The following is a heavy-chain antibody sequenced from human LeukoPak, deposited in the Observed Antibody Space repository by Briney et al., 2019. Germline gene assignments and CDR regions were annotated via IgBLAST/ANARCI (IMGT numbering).Heavy chain of an antibody. CDR2: VYYSGTT. CDR1: GGSISSYY. J-gene: IGHJ4*02. CDR3: ARVSYSSSSGGAFDY. D-gene: IGHD6-6*01. V-gene: IGHV4-59*01. Sequence: SETLSLTCTVSGGSISSYYWSWIRQPPGKGLEWIGYVYYSGTTDYNPSLKSRVTMSVDTSKNQFSLKLSSVTAADTAVYYCARVSYSSSSGGAFDYWGQGTLVTVSS.